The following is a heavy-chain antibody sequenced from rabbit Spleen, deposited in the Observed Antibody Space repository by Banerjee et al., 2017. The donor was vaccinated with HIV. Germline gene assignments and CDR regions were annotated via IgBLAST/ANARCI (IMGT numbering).Heavy chain of an antibody. D-gene: IGHD8-1*01. Sequence: QSLEESGGGLVKPGASLTLTCKASGFSFNSGYDMCWVRQAPGKGLEWIACSYAGSSGSTYSAIWAKGRFTISKTSSTTVTLQMTSLTVADTATYFCARDTGSSFSSYGMDLWAQGPSSPS. CDR1: GFSFNSGYD. J-gene: IGHJ6*01. CDR3: ARDTGSSFSSYGMDL. CDR2: SYAGSSGST. V-gene: IGHV1S40*01.